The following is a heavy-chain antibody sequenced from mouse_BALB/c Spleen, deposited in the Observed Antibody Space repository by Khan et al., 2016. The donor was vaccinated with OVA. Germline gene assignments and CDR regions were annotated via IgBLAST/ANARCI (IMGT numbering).Heavy chain of an antibody. Sequence: VQLKQSGPELVKPGASVKISCKTSGYTFPEYTVHWVKQSLGKSLDWIGVINPKNGGTAYNQKFKGKATFTVDKSASTAYMEFSSLTTEDSAVNYCAGDAGRYWGQGTSVTVAS. J-gene: IGHJ4*01. D-gene: IGHD3-3*01. CDR1: GYTFPEYT. CDR2: INPKNGGT. CDR3: AGDAGRY. V-gene: IGHV1-18*01.